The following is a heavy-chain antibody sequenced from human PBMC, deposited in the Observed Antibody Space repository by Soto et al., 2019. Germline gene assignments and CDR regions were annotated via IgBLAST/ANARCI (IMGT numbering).Heavy chain of an antibody. J-gene: IGHJ4*01. CDR3: ARTRMIESWIDY. Sequence: TSETLSLTCAVYGGSFSGYYWSRIRQPPGKGLXWXGXXXYXGXTXYXXXXESRVTMSIDMSKKQVSLKLTSVIAADTAVYYCARTRMIESWIDYWGHGTLVTVSS. CDR1: GGSFSGYY. CDR2: XXYXGXT. V-gene: IGHV4-59*01. D-gene: IGHD2-21*01.